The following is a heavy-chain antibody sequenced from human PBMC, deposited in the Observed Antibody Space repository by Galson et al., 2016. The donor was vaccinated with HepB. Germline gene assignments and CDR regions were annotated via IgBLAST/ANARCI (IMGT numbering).Heavy chain of an antibody. Sequence: SLRLSCAASGFTFSSYDMHWVRQAPGEGLEWVAVIWYDGSKKYYADSVKGRFTISRDNSRNTLYAQMNSLRAEDAAVYYCARDQGADYGDSAGYNSFYGMDVWGQGTTVTVSS. CDR1: GFTFSSYD. CDR2: IWYDGSKK. J-gene: IGHJ6*02. D-gene: IGHD4-17*01. CDR3: ARDQGADYGDSAGYNSFYGMDV. V-gene: IGHV3-33*01.